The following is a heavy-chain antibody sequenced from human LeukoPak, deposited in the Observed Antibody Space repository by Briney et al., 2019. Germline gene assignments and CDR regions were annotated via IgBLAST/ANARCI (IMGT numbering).Heavy chain of an antibody. CDR3: AGEYDFWSGYQHFDY. J-gene: IGHJ4*02. D-gene: IGHD3-3*01. Sequence: RTGGSLRLSCAASAFTFSTCSMNWVRQAPGKGLEWVSYISSSGSTIYYADSVKGRFTISRDNAKNSLYLQMNSLRAEDTAVYYCAGEYDFWSGYQHFDYWGQGTLVTVSS. CDR1: AFTFSTCS. V-gene: IGHV3-48*04. CDR2: ISSSGSTI.